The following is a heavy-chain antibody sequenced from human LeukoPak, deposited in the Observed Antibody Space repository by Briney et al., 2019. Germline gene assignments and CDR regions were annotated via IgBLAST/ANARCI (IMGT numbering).Heavy chain of an antibody. J-gene: IGHJ5*02. Sequence: GGSLRLSCAPSGFSFSYYAMNWVRQAPGLGPAWLSHITRSGDSTYYADSVKGRFTVSRDNSKNTLFLEMNSLRAEDTAIYYCAKALAREPAPNWFDPWGQGTQVTVSS. V-gene: IGHV3-23*01. D-gene: IGHD5-12*01. CDR3: AKALAREPAPNWFDP. CDR1: GFSFSYYA. CDR2: ITRSGDST.